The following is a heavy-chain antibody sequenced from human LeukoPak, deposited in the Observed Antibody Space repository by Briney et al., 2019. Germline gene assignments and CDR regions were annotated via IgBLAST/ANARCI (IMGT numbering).Heavy chain of an antibody. CDR2: ISCSGSTI. CDR3: AREFRGIVVAEADAFDI. Sequence: PGGALRLSCAASGFTFSDYYMSWIRQAPGKVLEWVSYISCSGSTIYYADSVKGRFTISRDNAKNSLYLQMNSLRAGDTALYYCAREFRGIVVAEADAFDIWGQGTMVTVSS. CDR1: GFTFSDYY. J-gene: IGHJ3*02. D-gene: IGHD2-15*01. V-gene: IGHV3-11*01.